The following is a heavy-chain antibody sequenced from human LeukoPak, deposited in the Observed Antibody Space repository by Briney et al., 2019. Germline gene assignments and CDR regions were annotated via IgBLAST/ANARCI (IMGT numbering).Heavy chain of an antibody. CDR1: GFTFDDYT. V-gene: IGHV3-43*01. CDR3: AKDNLDSYYGMDV. CDR2: ISWDGGST. Sequence: GGSLRLSCAASGFTFDDYTMHWVRQAPGKGLEWVSLISWDGGSTYYADSVKGRFTISRDNSKNSLYLQMNSLRTEDTALYYCAKDNLDSYYGMDVWGQGTTVTVSS. D-gene: IGHD3-22*01. J-gene: IGHJ6*02.